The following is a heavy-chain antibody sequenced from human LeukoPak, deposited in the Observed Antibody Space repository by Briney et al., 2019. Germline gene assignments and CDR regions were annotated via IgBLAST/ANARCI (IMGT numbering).Heavy chain of an antibody. Sequence: PSETLSLTCAVYGGSFSGYYWSWIRQPPGKGLEWIGEINHSGSTNYNPSLKGRVTISVDTSKNQFSLKLSSVTAADTAVYYCARSRRITIFGVVPPYYYYYMDVWGKGTTVTVSS. CDR3: ARSRRITIFGVVPPYYYYYMDV. CDR2: INHSGST. V-gene: IGHV4-34*01. CDR1: GGSFSGYY. D-gene: IGHD3-3*01. J-gene: IGHJ6*03.